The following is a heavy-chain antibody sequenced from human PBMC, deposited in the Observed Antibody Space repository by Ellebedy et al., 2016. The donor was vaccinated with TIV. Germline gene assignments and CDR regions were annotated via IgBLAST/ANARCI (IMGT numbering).Heavy chain of an antibody. Sequence: PGGSLRLSCAASGFTFSSYSMHWVRQAPGKGLEWVAALSYDGSNEYYGDSVKGRFTISRDSSKKTLYLQMNSPRAEDTAVYYCSFSRLVPYWGQGTLVTVSS. CDR2: LSYDGSNE. CDR3: SFSRLVPY. V-gene: IGHV3-30*03. CDR1: GFTFSSYS. D-gene: IGHD6-19*01. J-gene: IGHJ4*02.